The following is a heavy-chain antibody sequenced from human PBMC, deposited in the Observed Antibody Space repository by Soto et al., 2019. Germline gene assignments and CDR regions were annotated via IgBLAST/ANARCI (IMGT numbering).Heavy chain of an antibody. J-gene: IGHJ4*02. CDR1: GGSISSGTYY. Sequence: QVQLQESGPGLVKPSQTLSLTCTVSGGSISSGTYYWSWIRQHPGKGLEWLGYIYDSGSTYYNPSLKIRVTISVDTSKNQFSLKLSSVIAADTAVYYCATTTGGAAAYWGQGTLVTVSS. V-gene: IGHV4-31*03. CDR2: IYDSGST. CDR3: ATTTGGAAAY. D-gene: IGHD6-13*01.